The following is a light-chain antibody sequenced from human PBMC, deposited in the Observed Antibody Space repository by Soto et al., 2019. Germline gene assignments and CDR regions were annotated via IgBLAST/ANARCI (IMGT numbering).Light chain of an antibody. CDR3: QQRYTVPRT. Sequence: DIQMTQSPSSLSASVGDRVAITCRASQTISSYLNWYQQRPRNAPKLLIYAASSLQSGVPSRFSGSGSGTDFTLTISSLQPEDFGTYYCQQRYTVPRTFGPGTKVDIK. J-gene: IGKJ3*01. V-gene: IGKV1-39*01. CDR2: AAS. CDR1: QTISSY.